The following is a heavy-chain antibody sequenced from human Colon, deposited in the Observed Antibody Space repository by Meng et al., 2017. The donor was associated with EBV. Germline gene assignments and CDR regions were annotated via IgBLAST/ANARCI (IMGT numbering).Heavy chain of an antibody. CDR3: ARRGPSGNFSP. D-gene: IGHD3-10*01. Sequence: VAVQVVGAGLLKPSWTLSLIVAVTGGSFRAYDWTCIRHPPGKGLEWIGELAHRGNTKYNPSLKSRVTISLDTSKKQFSLKVSSVTAADSAVYYCARRGPSGNFSPWSQGALVTVSS. CDR2: LAHRGNT. CDR1: GGSFRAYD. V-gene: IGHV4-34*01. J-gene: IGHJ5*02.